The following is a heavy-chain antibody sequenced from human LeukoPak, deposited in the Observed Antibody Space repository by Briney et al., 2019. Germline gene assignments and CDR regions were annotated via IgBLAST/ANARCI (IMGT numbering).Heavy chain of an antibody. D-gene: IGHD1-26*01. CDR1: GGTFSSYA. Sequence: ASVKVSCKASGGTFSSYAISWVRQAPGQGLEWMGGIIPIFGTANYAQKFQGRVTITTDESTSTAYMELSSLRSEDTAVYYCAAETSYSGSYYSVIWGQGTMVTVSS. CDR3: AAETSYSGSYYSVI. V-gene: IGHV1-69*05. CDR2: IIPIFGTA. J-gene: IGHJ3*02.